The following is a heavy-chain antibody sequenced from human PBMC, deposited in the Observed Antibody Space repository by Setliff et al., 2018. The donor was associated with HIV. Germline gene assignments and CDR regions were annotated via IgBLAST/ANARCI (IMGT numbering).Heavy chain of an antibody. V-gene: IGHV4-59*08. CDR2: FYKSGST. Sequence: SETLSLTCSVSGGSLSGYHWSWIRQPPGKGLEWIGYFYKSGSTNSGPSFKSRVSMSGDTSKNQLSLKVTAGTAAETAVYYCARLSDTAMASFGCWGQGTLVTVSS. D-gene: IGHD5-18*01. CDR1: GGSLSGYH. CDR3: ARLSDTAMASFGC. J-gene: IGHJ4*02.